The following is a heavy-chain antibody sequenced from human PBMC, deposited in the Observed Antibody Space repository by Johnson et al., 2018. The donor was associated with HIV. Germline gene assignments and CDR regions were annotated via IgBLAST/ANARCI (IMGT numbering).Heavy chain of an antibody. CDR1: GFTFSSYW. Sequence: VQLLESGGGLVQPGGSLRLSCAAPGFTFSSYWMHWVRQAPGKGLEWVGRIKREIDGGRPDYGAPVKGRFTMSRDDEKSTLHLQMISLRAEDTAVYYCAKDLRLRYYYDSSGYAHAFDIWGQGTMVTVSS. D-gene: IGHD3-22*01. CDR3: AKDLRLRYYYDSSGYAHAFDI. CDR2: IKREIDGGRP. V-gene: IGHV3-15*01. J-gene: IGHJ3*02.